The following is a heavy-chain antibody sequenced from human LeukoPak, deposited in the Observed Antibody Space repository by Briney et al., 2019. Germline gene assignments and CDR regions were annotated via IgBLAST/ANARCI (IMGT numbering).Heavy chain of an antibody. CDR2: ISSSSSYI. J-gene: IGHJ4*02. Sequence: GGSLRLSCAASGFTLSSYNMNWVRQAPGKGLEWVSSISSSSSYIYYADSVKGRFTISRDNAKNSLYLQMNSLRAEDTAVYYCARGKIAVAGSLDYWGQGTLVTVSS. D-gene: IGHD6-19*01. CDR3: ARGKIAVAGSLDY. CDR1: GFTLSSYN. V-gene: IGHV3-21*01.